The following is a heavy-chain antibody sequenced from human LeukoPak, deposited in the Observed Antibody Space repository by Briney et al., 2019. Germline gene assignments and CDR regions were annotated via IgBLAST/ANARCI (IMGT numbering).Heavy chain of an antibody. CDR3: ARQRPFDY. CDR2: IYSGGTT. J-gene: IGHJ4*02. CDR1: GFTVSSNY. Sequence: GGSLRLSCAASGFTVSSNYMSWVRQAPGKGLEWVSGIYSGGTTYYADCVKARFSISRDNSKNTLYLQMNSLRAEDTAVYYCARQRPFDYWGQGTLVTVSS. V-gene: IGHV3-53*01.